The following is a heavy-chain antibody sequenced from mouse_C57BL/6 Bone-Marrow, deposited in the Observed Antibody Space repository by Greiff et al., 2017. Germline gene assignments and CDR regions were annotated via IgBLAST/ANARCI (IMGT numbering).Heavy chain of an antibody. V-gene: IGHV1-69*01. CDR2: IDPSDSYT. J-gene: IGHJ2*01. CDR3: ARGRRGDY. CDR1: GYTFTSYW. D-gene: IGHD2-12*01. Sequence: QVQLQQPGAELVKPGASVKVSCKASGYTFTSYWMHWVKQRPGQGLEWIGEIDPSDSYTNYNQKFKGKSTLTVDTSSSTAYMQLSSLTSEDSAVYYCARGRRGDYWGQGTMLTVSA.